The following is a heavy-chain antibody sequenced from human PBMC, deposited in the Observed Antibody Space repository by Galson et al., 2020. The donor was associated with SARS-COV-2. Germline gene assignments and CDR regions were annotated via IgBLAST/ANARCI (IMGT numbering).Heavy chain of an antibody. V-gene: IGHV3-30*04. Sequence: QLGESLKISCAASGFTFTNYAIHWVRQAPGKGLEWVAVISHDGRIEVYADSVKGRFTISRDNSENMLFLQMDSLRADDTAVYYCARDVSGGASDIWGQETMVTVSS. CDR1: GFTFTNYA. D-gene: IGHD1-26*01. J-gene: IGHJ3*02. CDR3: ARDVSGGASDI. CDR2: ISHDGRIE.